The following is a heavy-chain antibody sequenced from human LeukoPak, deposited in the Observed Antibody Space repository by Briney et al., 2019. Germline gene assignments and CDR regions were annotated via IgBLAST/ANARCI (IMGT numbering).Heavy chain of an antibody. J-gene: IGHJ5*02. D-gene: IGHD2-2*01. CDR2: ISSSTSYT. CDR3: ARGGYCSGTRCYRFDP. V-gene: IGHV3-11*05. CDR1: GLTFSDYY. Sequence: PGGSLRLSCAASGLTFSDYYMSWIRQAPGKGLEWVSDISSSTSYTNYADSVKGRFTLSKDNAKNSLYLQMNSLRAEDTAVYYCARGGYCSGTRCYRFDPWGQGTLVTVSS.